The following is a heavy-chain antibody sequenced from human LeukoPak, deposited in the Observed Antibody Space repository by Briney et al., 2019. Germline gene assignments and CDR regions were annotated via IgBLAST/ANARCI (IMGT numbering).Heavy chain of an antibody. D-gene: IGHD2-15*01. CDR1: GGSISSYY. V-gene: IGHV4-59*01. Sequence: PSETLSLTCTVSGGSISSYYWSWIRQPPGKGLEWIGYIYYSGSTNYNPSLKGRVTISVDTSKNQFSLKLSSVTAADTAVYYCARAARGGSVDYWGQGTLVTVSS. CDR3: ARAARGGSVDY. CDR2: IYYSGST. J-gene: IGHJ4*02.